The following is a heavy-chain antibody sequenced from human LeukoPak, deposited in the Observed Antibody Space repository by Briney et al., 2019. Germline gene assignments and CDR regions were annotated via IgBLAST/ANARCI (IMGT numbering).Heavy chain of an antibody. CDR1: GGSVSSGSYY. V-gene: IGHV4-61*01. CDR3: AREAVVVPAAMSYYYGMDV. CDR2: VYYSGST. J-gene: IGHJ6*02. Sequence: SETLSLTCTVSGGSVSSGSYYWSWIRQPPGKGLEWIGYVYYSGSTNYNPSPKSRVTISVDTSKNQFSLKLSSVTAADTAVYYCAREAVVVPAAMSYYYGMDVWGQGTTVTVSS. D-gene: IGHD2-2*01.